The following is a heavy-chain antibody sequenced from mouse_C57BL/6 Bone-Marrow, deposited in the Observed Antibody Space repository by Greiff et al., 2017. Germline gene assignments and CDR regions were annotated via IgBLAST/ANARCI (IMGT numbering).Heavy chain of an antibody. J-gene: IGHJ4*01. V-gene: IGHV5-15*01. CDR1: GFTFSDYG. CDR2: ISNLAYSI. CDR3: ARWGDSSYAMDY. Sequence: EVKLVESGGGLVQPGGSLKLSCAASGFTFSDYGMAWVRQAPRKGPEWVAFISNLAYSIYYADTVTGRVTISRENAKNTLYLEMSSLRSEDTAMYYCARWGDSSYAMDYWGQGTSVTVSS.